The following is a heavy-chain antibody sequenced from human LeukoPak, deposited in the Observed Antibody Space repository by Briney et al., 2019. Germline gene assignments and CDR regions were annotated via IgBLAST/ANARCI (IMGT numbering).Heavy chain of an antibody. CDR3: ATDFIGIAAAGNFDY. V-gene: IGHV1-24*01. Sequence: QKLQGRVTMTEDTSTDTAYMELSSLRSEDTAVYYCATDFIGIAAAGNFDYWGQGTLVTVSS. D-gene: IGHD6-13*01. J-gene: IGHJ4*02.